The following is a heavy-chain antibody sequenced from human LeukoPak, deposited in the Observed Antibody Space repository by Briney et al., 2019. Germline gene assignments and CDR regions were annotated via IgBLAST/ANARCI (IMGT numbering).Heavy chain of an antibody. CDR3: AIFDFLFGEIDNWFDP. CDR2: INPNSGGT. CDR1: GYTFTGYY. Sequence: ASVKVSCKASGYTFTGYYMHWVRQAPGQGLEWMGWINPNSGGTNYAQKFQGRVTMTRDTSISTAYMELSRLRSDDTAVYYCAIFDFLFGEIDNWFDPWGQGTQVTVSS. D-gene: IGHD3-16*01. V-gene: IGHV1-2*02. J-gene: IGHJ5*02.